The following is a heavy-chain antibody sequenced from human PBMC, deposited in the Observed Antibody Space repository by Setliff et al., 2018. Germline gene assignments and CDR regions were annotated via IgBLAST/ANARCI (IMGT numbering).Heavy chain of an antibody. V-gene: IGHV1-2*06. CDR1: GYPFTDYY. J-gene: IGHJ4*02. CDR2: INPNSGAT. CDR3: ARDLYNSGPDY. D-gene: IGHD6-25*01. Sequence: ASVKVSCKTSGYPFTDYYIHWVRQAPGQGLEWMGRINPNSGATYFAQKFQGRVTMTRDTSISTAYMDLSRLRSDDTAVYYCARDLYNSGPDYWGQGTQVTVSS.